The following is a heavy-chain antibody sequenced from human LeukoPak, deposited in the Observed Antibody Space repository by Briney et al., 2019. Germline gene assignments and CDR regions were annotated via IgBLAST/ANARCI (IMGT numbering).Heavy chain of an antibody. D-gene: IGHD2-21*01. CDR1: GFTFSSYS. Sequence: PGGCLRLSCAASGFTFSSYSMNWVRQAPGKGLEWVSYIISSSSTIYYADSVKGRFTISRDNAKNSLYLQMNSLRPEDTAVYYCARGRAVPYCGGDCYDLDYWGQGSLVTVSS. J-gene: IGHJ4*02. V-gene: IGHV3-48*01. CDR3: ARGRAVPYCGGDCYDLDY. CDR2: IISSSSTI.